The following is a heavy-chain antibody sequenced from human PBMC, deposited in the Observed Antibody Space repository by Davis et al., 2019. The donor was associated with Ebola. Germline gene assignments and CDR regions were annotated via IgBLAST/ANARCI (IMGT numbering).Heavy chain of an antibody. V-gene: IGHV3-48*02. CDR3: VRGRGYCNGGSCYLDV. CDR2: IKSSGETT. J-gene: IGHJ6*02. CDR1: GFTFSSYS. Sequence: GGSLRLSCAASGFTFSSYSMNWVRQAPGKGLEWVSYIKSSGETTYYADSVKGRFTISRDNAKNSLFLQMNSLRDEDTAVYYCVRGRGYCNGGSCYLDVWGQGTTVTVSS. D-gene: IGHD2-15*01.